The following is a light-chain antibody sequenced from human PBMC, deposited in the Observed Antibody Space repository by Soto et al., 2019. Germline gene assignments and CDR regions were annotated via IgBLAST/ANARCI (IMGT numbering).Light chain of an antibody. CDR1: QSISSY. CDR3: HQSYSTPIFT. V-gene: IGKV1-39*01. J-gene: IGKJ3*01. CDR2: AAS. Sequence: DIQMTQSPSSLSASVGDRVTITCRASQSISSYLNWYQQKPGKAPKLMIYAASSLQSGVPSRFSGSGSGTDLTITISSLQPEDFATYYCHQSYSTPIFTFGHGTKVDIK.